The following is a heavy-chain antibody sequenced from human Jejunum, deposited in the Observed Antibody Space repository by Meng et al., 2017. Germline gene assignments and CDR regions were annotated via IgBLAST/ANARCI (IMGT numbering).Heavy chain of an antibody. CDR2: VFHSGST. D-gene: IGHD4-17*01. Sequence: HVQLQDAGPGLVRPSETRSHPSSSSGGAVSGRSFYWTWIRQPPGKGLEWIGYVFHSGSTKYNPSLSSRVTISADTSKNQFSLELSSVTAADTAVYSCATDVYGDGLAYLDYWGQGSLVTVSS. CDR3: ATDVYGDGLAYLDY. CDR1: GGAVSGRSFY. V-gene: IGHV4-61*01. J-gene: IGHJ4*02.